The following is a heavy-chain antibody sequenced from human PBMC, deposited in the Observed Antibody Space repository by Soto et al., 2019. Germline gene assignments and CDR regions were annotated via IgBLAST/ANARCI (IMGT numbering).Heavy chain of an antibody. D-gene: IGHD2-21*02. CDR1: GDSISSISYY. Sequence: SETLSLTCTVSGDSISSISYYWDWIPQPPGKGLECIGSIYYSGSTYYTPSLKSRVTISVDTSKNQFSLKLSSVTAADTAVYYCARDLWGYCGTDCYPLDVWGQGTTVTVSS. CDR2: IYYSGST. J-gene: IGHJ6*02. V-gene: IGHV4-39*02. CDR3: ARDLWGYCGTDCYPLDV.